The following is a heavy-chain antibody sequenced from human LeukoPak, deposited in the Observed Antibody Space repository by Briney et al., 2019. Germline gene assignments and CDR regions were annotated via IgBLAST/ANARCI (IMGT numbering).Heavy chain of an antibody. J-gene: IGHJ3*02. CDR1: GFTFDDYA. CDR3: ARESYCSGGSCYSGRAFDI. CDR2: ISWNSGSI. Sequence: GRSLRLSCAASGFTFDDYAMHWVRQAPGKGLEWVSGISWNSGSIGYADSVKGRFTISRDSAKNTLYLQMNSLRAEDTAVYYCARESYCSGGSCYSGRAFDIWGQGTMVTVSS. D-gene: IGHD2-15*01. V-gene: IGHV3-9*01.